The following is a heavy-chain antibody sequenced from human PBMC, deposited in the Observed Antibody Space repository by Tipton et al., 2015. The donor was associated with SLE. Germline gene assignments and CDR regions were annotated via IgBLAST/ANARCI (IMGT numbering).Heavy chain of an antibody. V-gene: IGHV4-59*08. CDR2: IYYSGST. D-gene: IGHD3-10*01. CDR3: ARGLRDMCFRELSFYFDD. CDR1: GGSISSYY. Sequence: TLSLTCTVSGGSISSYYWSWIRKPPGKGLEWIGYIYYSGSTNYNPSLKSRVTISVDTSKNQFSLKLSSVTAADTAVYYCARGLRDMCFRELSFYFDDWGQGTLVTVSS. J-gene: IGHJ4*02.